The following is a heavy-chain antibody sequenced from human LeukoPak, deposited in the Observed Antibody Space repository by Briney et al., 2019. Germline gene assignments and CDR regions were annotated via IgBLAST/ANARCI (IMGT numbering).Heavy chain of an antibody. Sequence: SENLSLTCAVYGGSFSGYYWSSIRQPPGKGLEWIGEINHSGSTNYNPSLKSRVTISVDTSKNQFSLKLSSVTAADTAVYYCARVSSGYYYYYYYYMDVWGKGTTVTVSS. D-gene: IGHD3-22*01. CDR2: INHSGST. J-gene: IGHJ6*03. V-gene: IGHV4-34*01. CDR1: GGSFSGYY. CDR3: ARVSSGYYYYYYYYMDV.